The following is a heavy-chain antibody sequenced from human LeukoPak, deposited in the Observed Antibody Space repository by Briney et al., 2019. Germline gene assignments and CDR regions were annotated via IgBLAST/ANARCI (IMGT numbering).Heavy chain of an antibody. CDR1: GFTFSRYE. D-gene: IGHD3-9*01. J-gene: IGHJ4*02. CDR3: ARVGGGYFDWLPDY. CDR2: ISRSGSII. Sequence: GGSLRLSCAASGFTFSRYEMNWVRQAPGKGLEWVSYISRSGSIIYYADSVKGRFTSSRVNAKNSVYLQMNSLRVEDTAVYYCARVGGGYFDWLPDYWGQGALVTVSS. V-gene: IGHV3-48*03.